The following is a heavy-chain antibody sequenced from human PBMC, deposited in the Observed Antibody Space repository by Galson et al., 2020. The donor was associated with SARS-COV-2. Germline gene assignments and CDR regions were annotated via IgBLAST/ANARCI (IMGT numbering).Heavy chain of an antibody. CDR2: ISFDGNTD. J-gene: IGHJ5*02. D-gene: IGHD2-2*02. Sequence: SLKISCAASEFMIRTFGMHWVRQGPGKGLEWVAFISFDGNTDYYADSVKGRFTVSRDNSNNKVYLQMNHLRADDTAVYYCVRDRYCTVTTCYNWFSPWGQGTLFTVSS. CDR3: VRDRYCTVTTCYNWFSP. V-gene: IGHV3-33*05. CDR1: EFMIRTFG.